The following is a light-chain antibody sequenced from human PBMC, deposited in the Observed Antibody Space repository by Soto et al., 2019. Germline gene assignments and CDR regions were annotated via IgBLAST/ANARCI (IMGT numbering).Light chain of an antibody. J-gene: IGKJ2*01. V-gene: IGKV1-39*01. CDR2: GAS. CDR1: QIINTY. Sequence: DIQMTQSPSSLSASVGDRVTITCRASQIINTYLNWYQQKPGKPPKLLIFGASSLRSGVPSRFSGTGSGTDFTLTINSLQHDDFATYYCQQSYSSLYTFGQGTKLEIK. CDR3: QQSYSSLYT.